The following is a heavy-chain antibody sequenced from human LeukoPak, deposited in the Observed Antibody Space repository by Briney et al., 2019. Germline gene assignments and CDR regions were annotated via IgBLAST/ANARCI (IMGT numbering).Heavy chain of an antibody. CDR2: ISNNGGYT. D-gene: IGHD3-22*01. CDR1: GFTFSSSA. V-gene: IGHV3-23*01. CDR3: AKSSYYDSSGYYREYYFDY. J-gene: IGHJ4*02. Sequence: AGGSLRLSCAASGFTFSSSAMSWVRQAPGKGLEWVSAISNNGGYTYYADSVQGRFTISRDNSKSTLFLQMNSLRAEDTAVYYCAKSSYYDSSGYYREYYFDYWGQGTLVTVSS.